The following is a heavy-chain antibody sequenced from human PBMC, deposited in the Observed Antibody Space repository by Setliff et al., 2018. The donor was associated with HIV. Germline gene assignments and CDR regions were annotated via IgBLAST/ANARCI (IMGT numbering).Heavy chain of an antibody. V-gene: IGHV4-4*07. CDR1: GGSISGYF. CDR2: IYPSGTI. CDR3: AGSMGATKGSWFEP. Sequence: PSETLSLTCNVSGGSISGYFWTWIRQPAGKGLEWIGRIYPSGTINYNPSLKSRVTMSVDTSKNQFSLRLTSVSAADTALYYCAGSMGATKGSWFEPWGQGTLVTVSS. J-gene: IGHJ5*02. D-gene: IGHD1-26*01.